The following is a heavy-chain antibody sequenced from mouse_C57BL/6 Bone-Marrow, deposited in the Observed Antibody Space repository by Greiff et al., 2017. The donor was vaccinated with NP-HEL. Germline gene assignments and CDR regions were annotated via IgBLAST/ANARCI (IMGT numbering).Heavy chain of an antibody. CDR3: TTWSNSYAMDY. Sequence: EVKLQESGAELVRPGASVKLSCTASGFTIKDDYMHWVKQRPEQGLEWIGWIDPENGDTEYASKFQGKATITADTSSNTAYLQLSSLTSEDTAVYYCTTWSNSYAMDYWGQGTSVTVSS. CDR2: IDPENGDT. J-gene: IGHJ4*01. D-gene: IGHD2-5*01. CDR1: GFTIKDDY. V-gene: IGHV14-4*01.